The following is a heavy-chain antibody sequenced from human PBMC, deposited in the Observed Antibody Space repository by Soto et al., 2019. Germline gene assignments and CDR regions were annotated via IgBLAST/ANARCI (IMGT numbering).Heavy chain of an antibody. CDR2: IIPIFGTA. J-gene: IGHJ4*02. Sequence: QVQLVQSGAEVKKPGSSVKVSCKASGGTFSSYAISWVRQAPGQGLEWMVRIIPIFGTANYAQKFQGRVTITADESTSTAYMELSSLRTEHTGVYYCSSSKGYDSVWGSCRYTLEYWGQGTLVTVYS. D-gene: IGHD3-16*02. V-gene: IGHV1-69*18. CDR3: SSSKGYDSVWGSCRYTLEY. CDR1: GGTFSSYA.